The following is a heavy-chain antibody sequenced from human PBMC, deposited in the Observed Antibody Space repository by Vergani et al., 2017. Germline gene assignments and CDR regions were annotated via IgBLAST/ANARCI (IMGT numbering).Heavy chain of an antibody. CDR3: ARAGDSRRPWVXMDV. D-gene: IGHD3-22*01. J-gene: IGHJ6*03. CDR2: INPNSGGT. V-gene: IGHV1-2*04. CDR1: GYTFTGYY. Sequence: QVQLVQSGAEVKKPGASVKVSCKASGYTFTGYYMHWVRQAPGQGLEWMGWINPNSGGTNYAQKFQGWVTMTRDTSISTAYMELSRLRSDDTAVYYCARAGDSRRPWVXMDVWGKGTTVTVSS.